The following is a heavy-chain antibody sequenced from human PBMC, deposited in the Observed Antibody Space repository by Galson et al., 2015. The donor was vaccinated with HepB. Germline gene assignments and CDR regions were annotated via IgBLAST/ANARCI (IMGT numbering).Heavy chain of an antibody. Sequence: SLRLSCAASGFSFSSYAMTWVRQAPGKGLEWVSIISGNGVNTYYADSVKGWFTISRDNSKNTLYLRMNNLRADDTAVYYCAKGHTSRLGAFDIWGQGTMVTVSS. CDR1: GFSFSSYA. D-gene: IGHD3-16*01. CDR2: ISGNGVNT. V-gene: IGHV3-23*01. CDR3: AKGHTSRLGAFDI. J-gene: IGHJ3*02.